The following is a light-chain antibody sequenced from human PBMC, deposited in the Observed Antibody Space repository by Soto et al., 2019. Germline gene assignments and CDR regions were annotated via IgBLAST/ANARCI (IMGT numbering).Light chain of an antibody. V-gene: IGLV1-40*01. J-gene: IGLJ2*01. CDR2: YNN. Sequence: QSVLTQPPSVSGAPGQTVTISCTGSSSNIGAGFDVHWYQQLPGAAPKLLIYYNNNRPSGVPDRFSGSKSGTSAFLAITGLQADDEADYYCQSYDSSLSGHVVFGGGTKLTVL. CDR1: SSNIGAGFD. CDR3: QSYDSSLSGHVV.